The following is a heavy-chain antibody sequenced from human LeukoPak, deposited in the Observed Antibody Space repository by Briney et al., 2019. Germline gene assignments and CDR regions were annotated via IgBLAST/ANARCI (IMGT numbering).Heavy chain of an antibody. D-gene: IGHD1-1*01. J-gene: IGHJ4*02. CDR2: ISYDGSDK. CDR1: GFTISSSG. V-gene: IGHV3-30*18. CDR3: AKDRSSNWALDY. Sequence: PGRSLRLSCAASGFTISSSGMHWVGQARGKGLEWVAVISYDGSDKYYADSVKGRFTISRDNSKNTLYLQMNSLRAEDTAVYYCAKDRSSNWALDYWGQGSLDTVSS.